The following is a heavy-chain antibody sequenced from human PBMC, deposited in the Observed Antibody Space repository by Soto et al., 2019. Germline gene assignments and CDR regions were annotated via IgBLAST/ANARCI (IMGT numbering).Heavy chain of an antibody. CDR2: IYHTGNT. V-gene: IGHV4-38-2*02. J-gene: IGHJ6*02. CDR3: ARDHDASGSYHFSLDV. D-gene: IGHD3-22*01. CDR1: DYSISSGYY. Sequence: SETLSLTCAVSDYSISSGYYWGWTRQPPGKGPLWIGSIYHTGNTYYHPSLRSRVTISVDTSKNQISLKLTSVTAADTAVYYCARDHDASGSYHFSLDVWGQGNPVTVYS.